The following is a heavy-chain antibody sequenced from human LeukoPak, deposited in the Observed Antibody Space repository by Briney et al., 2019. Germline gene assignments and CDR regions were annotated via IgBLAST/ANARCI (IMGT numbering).Heavy chain of an antibody. V-gene: IGHV1-69*13. CDR3: AIDSVDTAMVQGWGFDY. CDR1: GGTFSSYA. J-gene: IGHJ4*02. D-gene: IGHD5-18*01. Sequence: ASVKVSCKASGGTFSSYAISWVRQAPGQGLEWMGGIIPIFGTANYAQKFQGRVTITADESTSTAYMELSSLRSEDTAVYYCAIDSVDTAMVQGWGFDYWGQGTLVTVSS. CDR2: IIPIFGTA.